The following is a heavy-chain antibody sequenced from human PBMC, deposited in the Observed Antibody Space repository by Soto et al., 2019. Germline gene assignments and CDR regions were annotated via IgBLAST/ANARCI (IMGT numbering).Heavy chain of an antibody. V-gene: IGHV3-11*06. CDR3: ARGRHIAAPGTDWLDP. D-gene: IGHD6-13*01. J-gene: IGHJ5*02. Sequence: QVHLVESGGGLVKPGGSLRLSCAASGFIFSDYYMTWVRQAPGKGLEWVSYISGSTSYRNYADSVKGRFTISRDNAKNSLFLQMRSLGVEDTAVYYCARGRHIAAPGTDWLDPWGQGTLVTVSS. CDR1: GFIFSDYY. CDR2: ISGSTSYR.